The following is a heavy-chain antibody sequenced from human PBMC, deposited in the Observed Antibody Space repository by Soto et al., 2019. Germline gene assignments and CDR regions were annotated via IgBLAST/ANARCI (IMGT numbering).Heavy chain of an antibody. Sequence: QVQLVQSGAEVKKPGSSVKVSCKASGGTFSSYAISWVRQAPGQGLEWMGGIIPIFGTANYAQKFQGRVTITADETTSTAYMELSSLRSEDTAVYYCARGGTWGYSYGFSYYYGMDVWGQGTTVTVSS. CDR3: ARGGTWGYSYGFSYYYGMDV. D-gene: IGHD5-18*01. J-gene: IGHJ6*02. CDR1: GGTFSSYA. CDR2: IIPIFGTA. V-gene: IGHV1-69*01.